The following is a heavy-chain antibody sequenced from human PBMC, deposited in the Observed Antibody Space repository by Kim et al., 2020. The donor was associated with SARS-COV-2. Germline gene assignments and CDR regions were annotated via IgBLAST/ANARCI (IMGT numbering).Heavy chain of an antibody. J-gene: IGHJ6*02. CDR2: IDPSDSYT. CDR3: ARRGAVRSGSYYNVYYYGMDV. D-gene: IGHD3-10*01. V-gene: IGHV5-10-1*01. CDR1: GYSFTSYW. Sequence: GESLKISCKGSGYSFTSYWISWVRQMPGKGLEWMGRIDPSDSYTNYSPSFQGHVTISADKSISTAYLQWSSLKASDTAMYYCARRGAVRSGSYYNVYYYGMDVWGQGTTVTVSS.